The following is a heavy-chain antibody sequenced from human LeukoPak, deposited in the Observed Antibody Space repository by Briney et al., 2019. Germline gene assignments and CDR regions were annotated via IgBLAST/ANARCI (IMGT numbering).Heavy chain of an antibody. V-gene: IGHV4-34*01. Sequence: SETLSLTCTVSGGSISSYYWSWIRQPPGKGLEWIGEINHSGSTNYNPSLKSRVTISVDTSKNQFSLKLSSVTAADTAVYYCARRKQHRAHRVIYDYWGQGTLVTVSS. J-gene: IGHJ4*02. CDR1: GGSISSYY. CDR3: ARRKQHRAHRVIYDY. D-gene: IGHD6-13*01. CDR2: INHSGST.